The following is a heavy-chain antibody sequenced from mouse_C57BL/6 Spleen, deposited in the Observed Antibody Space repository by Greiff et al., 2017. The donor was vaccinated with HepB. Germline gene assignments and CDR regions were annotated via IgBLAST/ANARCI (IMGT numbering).Heavy chain of an antibody. Sequence: VQLQQSGAELAKPGASVKLSCKASGYTFTSYWMHWVKQRPGQGLEWIGYINPSSGYTKYNQKFKDKATLTADKSSSTAYMQLSSLTYEDSAVYYCARSRASYYSTLYYFDYWGQGTTLTVSS. CDR2: INPSSGYT. V-gene: IGHV1-7*01. CDR3: ARSRASYYSTLYYFDY. CDR1: GYTFTSYW. D-gene: IGHD2-5*01. J-gene: IGHJ2*01.